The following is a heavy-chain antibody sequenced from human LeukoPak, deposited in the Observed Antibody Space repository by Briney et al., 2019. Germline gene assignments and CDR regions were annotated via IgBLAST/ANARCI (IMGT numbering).Heavy chain of an antibody. D-gene: IGHD6-19*01. CDR2: ISSSGSTI. Sequence: PGGSLRLSCAASGFTFSSYEMNWVRQAPGKGLEWVSYISSSGSTIYYADSVKGRFTISRDNAKNSLYLQMNSLRAEDTAVYYCARGWGSSGAGQPFHYYYYMDVWGKGTTVTVSS. CDR1: GFTFSSYE. CDR3: ARGWGSSGAGQPFHYYYYMDV. V-gene: IGHV3-48*03. J-gene: IGHJ6*03.